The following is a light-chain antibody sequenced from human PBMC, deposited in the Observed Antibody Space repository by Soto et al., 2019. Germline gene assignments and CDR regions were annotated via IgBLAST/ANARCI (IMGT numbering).Light chain of an antibody. V-gene: IGKV3-11*01. J-gene: IGKJ5*01. Sequence: VLTQSPATLSLSPGARATLSCRASQSIHTSLAWYQQKPGQPPRLVVYDSTLRANGVPDRFGGSRSGTEVTLTINTLEHEYFAVYYCQQRNVWPPITFGQGTRLEI. CDR1: QSIHTS. CDR3: QQRNVWPPIT. CDR2: DST.